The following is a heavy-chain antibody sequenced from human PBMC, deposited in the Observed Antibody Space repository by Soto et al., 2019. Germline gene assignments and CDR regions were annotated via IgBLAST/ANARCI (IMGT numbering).Heavy chain of an antibody. CDR1: GYTFTGYY. J-gene: IGHJ6*01. CDR3: AKGGAIVAAGTRAYLYNAMDV. V-gene: IGHV1-2*02. Sequence: ASVKFSCKASGYTFTGYYVHWVRQAPGQGLEWMGWINPNSGDTYLAQRFQGRVTMNRDTSIGTADMELRGLTSDDTAEYYCAKGGAIVAAGTRAYLYNAMDVWG. CDR2: INPNSGDT. D-gene: IGHD1-26*01.